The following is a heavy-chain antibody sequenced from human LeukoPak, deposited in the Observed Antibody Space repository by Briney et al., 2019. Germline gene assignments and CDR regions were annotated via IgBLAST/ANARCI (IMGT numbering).Heavy chain of an antibody. CDR3: ARDLVTVTKGFDI. D-gene: IGHD4-17*01. V-gene: IGHV4-59*11. CDR2: ISYIGST. J-gene: IGHJ3*02. CDR1: DDSFSSRY. Sequence: SETLSLTCAVSDDSFSSRYWTWIRQPPGKGLEWFGYISYIGSTNYNPSLKSRVTISIDTSKNQFSLKLSSVPAADTAVYYCARDLVTVTKGFDIWGQGTMVSVSS.